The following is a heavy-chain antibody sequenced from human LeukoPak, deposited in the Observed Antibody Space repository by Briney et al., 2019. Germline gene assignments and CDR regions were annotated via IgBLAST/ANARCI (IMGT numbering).Heavy chain of an antibody. CDR3: ARGVSPLDY. D-gene: IGHD5/OR15-5a*01. CDR1: GGSISSYF. J-gene: IGHJ4*02. V-gene: IGHV4-4*07. CDR2: IQTSGST. Sequence: SETLFLTCTASGGSISSYFWSWIRQPAGNGLEWIGRIQTSGSTNYNPSLKSRVTMSVDTSKSQFSLKLSSVTAADTAVYYCARGVSPLDYWGQGTLVTVSS.